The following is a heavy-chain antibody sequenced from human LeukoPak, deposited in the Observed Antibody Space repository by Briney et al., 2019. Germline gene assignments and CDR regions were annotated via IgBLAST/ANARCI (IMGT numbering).Heavy chain of an antibody. D-gene: IGHD5-12*01. Sequence: PGGSLRLSCAASGFIFSSYGMHWVRQAPGKGLEWVAVISYDGSHKYYADSVKGRFTISRDNAKNSLYLQMNSLRAEDTAVYYCARVLGRYSGYDLTWYFDLWGRGTLVTVSS. V-gene: IGHV3-30*03. CDR3: ARVLGRYSGYDLTWYFDL. CDR1: GFIFSSYG. CDR2: ISYDGSHK. J-gene: IGHJ2*01.